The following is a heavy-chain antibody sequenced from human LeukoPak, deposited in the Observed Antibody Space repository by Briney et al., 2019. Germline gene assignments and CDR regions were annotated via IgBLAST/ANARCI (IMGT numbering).Heavy chain of an antibody. Sequence: GGSLRLSCAASGFTFSSYSMNWVRQAPGKGLEWVAVIWYDGSNKYYADSVKGRFTISRDNSKNTLYLQMNSLRAEDTAVYYCAREGYDSTRPYYFDYWGQGTLVTVSS. D-gene: IGHD5-12*01. CDR1: GFTFSSYS. J-gene: IGHJ4*02. CDR3: AREGYDSTRPYYFDY. V-gene: IGHV3-33*08. CDR2: IWYDGSNK.